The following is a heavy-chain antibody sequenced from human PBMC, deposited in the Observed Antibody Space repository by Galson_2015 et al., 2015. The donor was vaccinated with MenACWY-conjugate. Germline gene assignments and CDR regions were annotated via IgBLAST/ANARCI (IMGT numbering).Heavy chain of an antibody. J-gene: IGHJ4*02. CDR1: GYY. Sequence: GYYWSWIRQPPGKGLEWIGEINHSGSTNYNPSLKSRVTISVDTSKNQFSLKLSSVTAADTAVYYCARGPMVYVHRGVNYDILTGLSPFDYWGQGTLVTVSS. CDR3: ARGPMVYVHRGVNYDILTGLSPFDY. D-gene: IGHD3-9*01. V-gene: IGHV4-34*01. CDR2: INHSGST.